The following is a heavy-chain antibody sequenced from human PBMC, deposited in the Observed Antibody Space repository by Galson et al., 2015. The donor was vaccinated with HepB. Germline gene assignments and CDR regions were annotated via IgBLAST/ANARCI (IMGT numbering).Heavy chain of an antibody. CDR3: VRAIGLDFDY. CDR2: INSDESST. Sequence: FTFSSSWMHWVRQAPGKGLVWVSRINSDESSTSDADSVKGRVTISRDNGKNTLYLQMNSLRAEDTAVYYCVRAIGLDFDYWGQGTLVTVSS. J-gene: IGHJ4*02. V-gene: IGHV3-74*01. D-gene: IGHD2/OR15-2a*01. CDR1: FTFSSSW.